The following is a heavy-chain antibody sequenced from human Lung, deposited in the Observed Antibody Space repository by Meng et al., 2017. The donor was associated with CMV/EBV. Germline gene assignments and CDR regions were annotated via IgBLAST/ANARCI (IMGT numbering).Heavy chain of an antibody. CDR2: INHSGST. V-gene: IGHV4-34*01. CDR1: GGSFSGYY. D-gene: IGHD1-7*01. Sequence: LSLTXXVYGGSFSGYYWSWIRQPPGKGLEWIGEINHSGSTNYNPSLKSRVTISVDTSKNQFSLKLSSVTAADTAVYYCARGRVTGTTGGLLDPWGQGTLVTFSS. CDR3: ARGRVTGTTGGLLDP. J-gene: IGHJ5*02.